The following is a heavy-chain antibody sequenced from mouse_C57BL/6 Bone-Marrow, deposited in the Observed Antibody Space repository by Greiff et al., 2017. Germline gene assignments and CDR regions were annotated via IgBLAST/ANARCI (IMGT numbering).Heavy chain of an antibody. V-gene: IGHV5-12*01. Sequence: EVKLVESGGGLAQPGGSLKLSCAASGFTFSDYYMYWVRQTPEKRLEWVAYISNGGGSTYYPDTVKGRFTISRDNAKNTLYLQMSRLKAEDTAMYYCARLGGLPPHWYFDVWGTGTTVTVSS. CDR3: ARLGGLPPHWYFDV. CDR1: GFTFSDYY. D-gene: IGHD2-2*01. CDR2: ISNGGGST. J-gene: IGHJ1*03.